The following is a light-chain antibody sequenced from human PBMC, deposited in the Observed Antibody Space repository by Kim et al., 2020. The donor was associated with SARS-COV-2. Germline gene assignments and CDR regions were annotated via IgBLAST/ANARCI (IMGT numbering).Light chain of an antibody. V-gene: IGLV1-44*01. CDR3: ETWDVSMNGWV. J-gene: IGLJ3*02. CDR2: DDY. CDR1: SSNVGVHF. Sequence: QKLTSFCSGSSSNVGVHFVQWYQQLPGTAPTVFIYDDYQRTSGVPDRFSGSRSGTSASLAISGLQSEDEADYYCETWDVSMNGWVFGGGTQLTVL.